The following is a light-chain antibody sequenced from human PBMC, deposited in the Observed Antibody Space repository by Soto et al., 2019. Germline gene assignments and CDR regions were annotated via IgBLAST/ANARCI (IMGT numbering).Light chain of an antibody. CDR3: SSLTTSTSDV. V-gene: IGLV2-14*01. CDR1: SSDVGGYNS. J-gene: IGLJ1*01. CDR2: DVS. Sequence: QSALTQPASVSGSPGQSIAISCTGTSSDVGGYNSVSWYQQYPGKAPKLMIHDVSNRPSGVSNRFSGSKSGNTASLTISGLQAEDEADYYCSSLTTSTSDVFGSGTKLTVL.